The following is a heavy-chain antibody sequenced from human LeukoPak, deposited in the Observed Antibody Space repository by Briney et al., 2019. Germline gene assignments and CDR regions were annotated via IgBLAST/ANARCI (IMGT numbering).Heavy chain of an antibody. CDR2: ISYDRSNK. CDR1: GVTFSSYA. V-gene: IGHV3-30*04. J-gene: IGHJ4*02. D-gene: IGHD5-12*01. Sequence: PGGSLRLSRAASGVTFSSYAMHGVPQAPGKGRECVAVISYDRSNKYYADSVRGRFTICRDNSKNTLYLQMSSRRAEDTAVYHCAREISGYDDYYSDYRGQGTLVTVSS. CDR3: AREISGYDDYYSDY.